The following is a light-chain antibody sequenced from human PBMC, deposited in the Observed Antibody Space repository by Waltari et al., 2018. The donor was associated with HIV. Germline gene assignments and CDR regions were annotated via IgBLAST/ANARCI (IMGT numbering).Light chain of an antibody. CDR1: QSFLHSDGKTY. CDR3: MQTVPLSWT. CDR2: EVS. J-gene: IGKJ1*01. V-gene: IGKV2D-29*01. Sequence: EIVMTQTPLSLSVTPGQPASISCKSSQSFLHSDGKTYLYWYLQRPGQPPQPLMYEVSDPFAGVPDRFSGSGSGTDFKLGIRRVEAEDGGVYYCMQTVPLSWTFGQGTKVQIK.